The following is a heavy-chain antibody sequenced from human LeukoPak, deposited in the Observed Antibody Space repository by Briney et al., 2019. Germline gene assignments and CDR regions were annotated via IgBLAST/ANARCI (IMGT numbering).Heavy chain of an antibody. D-gene: IGHD3-10*01. J-gene: IGHJ4*02. CDR2: INPNSGGT. Sequence: ASVKVSCKASGYTFTGYYMHWVRQAPGQGLEWMGWINPNSGGTNYAQKFQGRVTMTRDTSISTAYMELSRLRSDDTAVYYCARHPPGSYYGSGDWGQGTLVTVSS. V-gene: IGHV1-2*02. CDR1: GYTFTGYY. CDR3: ARHPPGSYYGSGD.